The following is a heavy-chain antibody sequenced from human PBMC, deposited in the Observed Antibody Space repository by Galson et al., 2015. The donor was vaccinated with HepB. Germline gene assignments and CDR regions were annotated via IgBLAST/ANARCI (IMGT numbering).Heavy chain of an antibody. J-gene: IGHJ4*02. CDR3: TRLADFPGYSSS. D-gene: IGHD2-2*01. V-gene: IGHV3-73*01. Sequence: SLRLSCAASGFTFSGSAIHWVRQTSGKGLEWVGRIGSKASNYATDYAASLKGRFTISRDDSKNTAYLHMKSLRTEDTAVYYCTRLADFPGYSSSWGQGTLVTVSS. CDR2: IGSKASNYAT. CDR1: GFTFSGSA.